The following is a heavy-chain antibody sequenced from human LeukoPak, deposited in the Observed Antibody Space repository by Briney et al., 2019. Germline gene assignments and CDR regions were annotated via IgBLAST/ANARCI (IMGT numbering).Heavy chain of an antibody. J-gene: IGHJ6*03. D-gene: IGHD3-9*01. CDR2: INWNGGST. CDR3: ARGYYDILTGYYEDYYYMDV. V-gene: IGHV3-20*04. Sequence: GGSLRLSCATSGFTFSSYWMTWVRQAPGKGLEWVSGINWNGGSTGYADSVKGRFTISRDNAKNSLYLQMNSLRAEDTALYYCARGYYDILTGYYEDYYYMDVWGKGTTVTVSS. CDR1: GFTFSSYW.